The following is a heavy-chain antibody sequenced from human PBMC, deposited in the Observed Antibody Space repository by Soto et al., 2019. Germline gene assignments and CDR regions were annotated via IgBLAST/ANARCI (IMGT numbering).Heavy chain of an antibody. CDR2: ISPKSGNI. D-gene: IGHD3-22*01. J-gene: IGHJ6*02. CDR3: VKDRDSNSWPSRDV. Sequence: QVHLVQSGAEVKKPGASVNVSCKTSGYTFTRNGISWVRQAPGQGLEWMGWISPKSGNIKYAQKFQGRVIMTTDTSTSTAYMELRSLRSDDTAVYYCVKDRDSNSWPSRDVWGPGTTVTVS. CDR1: GYTFTRNG. V-gene: IGHV1-18*01.